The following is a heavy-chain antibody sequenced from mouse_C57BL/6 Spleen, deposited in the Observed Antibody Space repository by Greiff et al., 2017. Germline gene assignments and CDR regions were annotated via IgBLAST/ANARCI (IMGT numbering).Heavy chain of an antibody. CDR1: GYTFTSYW. D-gene: IGHD2-5*01. CDR3: ARRSYSNYERGFDY. V-gene: IGHV1-52*01. Sequence: QVHVKQPGAELVRPGSSVKLSCKASGYTFTSYWMHWVKQRPIQGLEWIGNIDPSDSETHYNQKFKDKATLTVDKSSSTAYMQLSSLTSEDSAVYYCARRSYSNYERGFDYWGQGTTLTVSS. J-gene: IGHJ2*01. CDR2: IDPSDSET.